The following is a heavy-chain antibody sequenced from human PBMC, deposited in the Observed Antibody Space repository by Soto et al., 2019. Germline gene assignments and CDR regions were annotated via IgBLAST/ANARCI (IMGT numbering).Heavy chain of an antibody. CDR3: ASSYGSGYRAFDS. Sequence: QVQLVQSGAEVKKPGSSVRVSCKASGDTFNFYSINWVRQAPGLGLEWMGRINPILSMSNYAPRFQGGVTMTADKSTSTAYMELSSVRSEDTAMYYCASSYGSGYRAFDSWGQGALVTVSS. CDR1: GDTFNFYS. CDR2: INPILSMS. V-gene: IGHV1-69*02. J-gene: IGHJ4*02. D-gene: IGHD3-10*01.